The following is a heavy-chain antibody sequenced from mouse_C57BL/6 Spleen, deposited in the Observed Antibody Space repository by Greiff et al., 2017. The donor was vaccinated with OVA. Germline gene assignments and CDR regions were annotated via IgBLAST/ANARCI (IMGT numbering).Heavy chain of an antibody. J-gene: IGHJ2*01. CDR3: ANDYGDYFDY. Sequence: QVQLQQSGPELVKPGASVKISCKASGYAFSSSWMNWVKQRPGKGLEWIGRIYPGDGDTNYNGKFKGKATLTVDKSSSTAYMQLSSLTSEDSAVYFCANDYGDYFDYWGQGTTLTVSS. CDR1: GYAFSSSW. V-gene: IGHV1-82*01. D-gene: IGHD2-4*01. CDR2: IYPGDGDT.